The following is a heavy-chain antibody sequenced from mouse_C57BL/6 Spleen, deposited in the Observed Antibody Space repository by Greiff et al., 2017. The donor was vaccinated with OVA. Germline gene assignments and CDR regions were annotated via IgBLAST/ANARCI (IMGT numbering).Heavy chain of an antibody. V-gene: IGHV14-4*01. CDR2: IDPENGDT. CDR3: TTSYSKGAWFAY. CDR1: GFNIKDDY. D-gene: IGHD2-5*01. J-gene: IGHJ3*01. Sequence: EVKLQESGAELVRPGASVKLSCTASGFNIKDDYMHWVKQRPEQGLEWIGWIDPENGDTEYASKFQGKATITADTSSNTAYLQLSSLTSEDTAVYYCTTSYSKGAWFAYWGQGTLVTVSA.